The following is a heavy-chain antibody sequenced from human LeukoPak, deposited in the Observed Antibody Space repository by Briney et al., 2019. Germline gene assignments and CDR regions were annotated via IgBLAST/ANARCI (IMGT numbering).Heavy chain of an antibody. CDR3: ARAPHFFDTSGSRYYFDY. D-gene: IGHD3-22*01. CDR2: IYYSGNT. CDR1: GGSIRSTTYY. V-gene: IGHV4-39*07. Sequence: SQTLSPTCSVSGGSIRSTTYYWGWIRQPPGKGLEWFGSIYYSGNTYYSPSFMSGVTISVDTSKNQFSLNLSSVTAADTAVYYCARAPHFFDTSGSRYYFDYWGQGALVTVSS. J-gene: IGHJ4*02.